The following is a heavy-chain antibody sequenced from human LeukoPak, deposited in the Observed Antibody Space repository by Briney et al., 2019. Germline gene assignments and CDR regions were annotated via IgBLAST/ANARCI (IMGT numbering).Heavy chain of an antibody. J-gene: IGHJ5*02. Sequence: ASVKLSCNGSGYTCTYYYKHWVRHPPGQGLELVGIINPSGGSTSYAQKFQGRVTMTRDTSTSTVYMELSSLRSEDTAVYYCARDSTITMGFDPWGQGTLVTVSS. V-gene: IGHV1-46*01. CDR2: INPSGGST. D-gene: IGHD3-10*01. CDR3: ARDSTITMGFDP. CDR1: GYTCTYYY.